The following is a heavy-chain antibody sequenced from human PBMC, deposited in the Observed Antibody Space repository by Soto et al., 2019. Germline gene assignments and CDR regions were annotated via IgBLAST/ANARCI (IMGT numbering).Heavy chain of an antibody. CDR2: ISYDGSNK. V-gene: IGHV3-30*18. Sequence: HPGWSLRLACASSVFTFISYGMQWVRQAPGKGLEWVAVISYDGSNKYYADSVKGRFTISRDNSKNTLYLQMNSLRAEDTAVYYCAKDGGELLVAGYYGMDVWGQGTTVTVSS. D-gene: IGHD1-26*01. CDR1: VFTFISYG. CDR3: AKDGGELLVAGYYGMDV. J-gene: IGHJ6*02.